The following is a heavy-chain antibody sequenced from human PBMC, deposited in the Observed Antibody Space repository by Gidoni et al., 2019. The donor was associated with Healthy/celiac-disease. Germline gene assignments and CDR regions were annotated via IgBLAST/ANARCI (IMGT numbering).Heavy chain of an antibody. CDR3: ARKNVDTAMVWGGIDY. Sequence: QVQLQQWGAGLLKPSETLSLTCAVYGGSFSGYYWSWIRPPPGKGLGGIGEINHSGSTNYNPSLKSRVTISVDTAKNQFSLKLSSVTAADTAVYYCARKNVDTAMVWGGIDYWGQGTLVTVSS. J-gene: IGHJ4*02. CDR1: GGSFSGYY. D-gene: IGHD5-18*01. V-gene: IGHV4-34*01. CDR2: INHSGST.